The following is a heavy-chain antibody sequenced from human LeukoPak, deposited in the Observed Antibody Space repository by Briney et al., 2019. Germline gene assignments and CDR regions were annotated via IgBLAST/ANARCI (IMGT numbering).Heavy chain of an antibody. CDR1: GGTSSTYT. Sequence: SVKVSCKASGGTSSTYTITWVRQAPGQGLVWMGGIIPIFRTPNYAQKFQGRVTITTDESTSTAYMELSSLKSEDTAIYYCARVDRYYFYLDVWGKGTTVTVSS. CDR2: IIPIFRTP. CDR3: ARVDRYYFYLDV. J-gene: IGHJ6*03. V-gene: IGHV1-69*05.